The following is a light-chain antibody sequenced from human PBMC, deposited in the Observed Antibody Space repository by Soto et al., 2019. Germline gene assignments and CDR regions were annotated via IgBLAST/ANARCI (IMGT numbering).Light chain of an antibody. V-gene: IGKV3-20*01. CDR1: QSVSSSY. Sequence: EIVLTQSPGTLSLSPGERATLSCRASQSVSSSYLAWYQQKPGQAPRLLIYGPSSRATGIPDRFSGSGSGTDFTLTISRLEPEDFAVYYCQQYGTSPGFTFGPGTKVDIK. CDR3: QQYGTSPGFT. J-gene: IGKJ3*01. CDR2: GPS.